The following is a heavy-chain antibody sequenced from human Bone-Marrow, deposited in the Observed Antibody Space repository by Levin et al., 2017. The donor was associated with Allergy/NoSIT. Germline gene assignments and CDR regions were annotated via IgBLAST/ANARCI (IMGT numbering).Heavy chain of an antibody. D-gene: IGHD1-20*01. CDR3: ARGLEVYNWNDRGDWFDP. V-gene: IGHV3-21*01. CDR2: ISSSSSYI. Sequence: KPGGSLRLSCAASGFTFSSYSMNWVRQAPGKGLEWVSSISSSSSYIYYADSVKGRFTISRDNAKNSLYLQMNSLRAEDTAVYYCARGLEVYNWNDRGDWFDPWGQGTLVTVSS. J-gene: IGHJ5*02. CDR1: GFTFSSYS.